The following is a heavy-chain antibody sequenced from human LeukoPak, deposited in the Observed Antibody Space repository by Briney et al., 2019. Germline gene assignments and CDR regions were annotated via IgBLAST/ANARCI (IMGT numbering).Heavy chain of an antibody. CDR1: GYTFTSYG. J-gene: IGHJ3*02. CDR3: AREPIAVADHAFDI. CDR2: ISAYNGNT. Sequence: GASVKVSCKASGYTFTSYGISWVRQAPGQGLEWMGWISAYNGNTNYAQKLQGRVTMTTDTSTSTAYMELRSLRSEDTAVYYCAREPIAVADHAFDIWGQGTMVTVSS. D-gene: IGHD6-19*01. V-gene: IGHV1-18*04.